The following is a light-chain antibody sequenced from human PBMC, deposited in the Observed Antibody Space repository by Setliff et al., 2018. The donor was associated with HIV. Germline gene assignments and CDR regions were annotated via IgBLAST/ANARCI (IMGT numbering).Light chain of an antibody. J-gene: IGLJ2*01. CDR2: EVT. CDR1: SSDVGGYNY. V-gene: IGLV2-8*01. Sequence: QSVLTQPPSASGSPGQSVTISCTGTSSDVGGYNYVSWYQHHPGKAPKLIIYEVTKRRSGVPDRFSGSKSGNTASLTVSGLQAEDEADYYCSSYAGSNNLGVFGGGTKVTVL. CDR3: SSYAGSNNLGV.